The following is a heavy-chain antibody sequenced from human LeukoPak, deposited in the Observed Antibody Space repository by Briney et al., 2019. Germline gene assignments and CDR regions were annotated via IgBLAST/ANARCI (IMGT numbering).Heavy chain of an antibody. Sequence: GGSLRLSCAASGITFSNYWMTWVRQAPGKGLEWVANINQDGTEKYYVDSVKGRFTISRDNAKNSLNLQMNSLRVEDTAVYYCAKVAKYYYGSETYYFFEHWGQGTPVTASS. D-gene: IGHD3-10*01. CDR2: INQDGTEK. CDR1: GITFSNYW. CDR3: AKVAKYYYGSETYYFFEH. J-gene: IGHJ4*02. V-gene: IGHV3-7*01.